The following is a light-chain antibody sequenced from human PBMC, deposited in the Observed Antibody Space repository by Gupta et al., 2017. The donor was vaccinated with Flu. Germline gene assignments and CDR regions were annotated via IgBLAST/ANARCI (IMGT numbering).Light chain of an antibody. CDR1: SGHSDFA. J-gene: IGLJ3*02. CDR2: VNSDGSH. V-gene: IGLV4-69*01. CDR3: QTWGTGIRVV. Sequence: QLVLTQSPSASASLGASVKLTCTLNSGHSDFAIAWHQQQPEKGPRYLMKVNSDGSHMQGDGIPDRFSGSSSGAERYLTISSLQSEDEADYYRQTWGTGIRVVFGGGTKLTVL.